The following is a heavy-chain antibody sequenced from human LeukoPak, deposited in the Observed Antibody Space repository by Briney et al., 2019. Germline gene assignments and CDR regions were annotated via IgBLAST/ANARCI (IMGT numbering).Heavy chain of an antibody. J-gene: IGHJ5*02. CDR1: GYTFTAXX. V-gene: IGHV1-2*02. Sequence: ASVKVSCKASGYTFTAXXXXXXXXAXXXXXXXXXXXNPNSGATNYAQKXXXXXXXXXDTSISTAYMELGRLRSDDTAVYYCARAHLIAAAGYNWFDPWGQGTLVTVSS. CDR2: XNPNSGAT. D-gene: IGHD6-13*01. CDR3: ARAHLIAAAGYNWFDP.